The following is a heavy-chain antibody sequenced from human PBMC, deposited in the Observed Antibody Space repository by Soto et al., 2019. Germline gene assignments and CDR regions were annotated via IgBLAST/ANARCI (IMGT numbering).Heavy chain of an antibody. V-gene: IGHV3-23*01. J-gene: IGHJ4*02. CDR2: ISGSGGST. CDR3: ARDYYYDSSGYYAGFDY. CDR1: GFTFSSDS. Sequence: GGSLRLSCAASGFTFSSDSMSWVRQAPGKGLEWVSGISGSGGSTYYADSVKGRFTISRDNAKNSLYLQMNSLRAEDTAVYYCARDYYYDSSGYYAGFDYWGQGTLVTVPS. D-gene: IGHD3-22*01.